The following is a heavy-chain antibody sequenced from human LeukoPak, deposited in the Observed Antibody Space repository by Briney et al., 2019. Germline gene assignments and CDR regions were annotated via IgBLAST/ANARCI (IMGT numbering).Heavy chain of an antibody. Sequence: ASVKVSCKASGYTFTTSDINWVRQATGQGLEWMGWMNPSSGKTGSAQKFQGRLTMTKNTSTTTAYMEVTGLRFEDTAIYYCARGRPGPAGAGTYDFWGQGTLITVSS. CDR3: ARGRPGPAGAGTYDF. CDR1: GYTFTTSD. D-gene: IGHD6-13*01. V-gene: IGHV1-8*01. CDR2: MNPSSGKT. J-gene: IGHJ4*02.